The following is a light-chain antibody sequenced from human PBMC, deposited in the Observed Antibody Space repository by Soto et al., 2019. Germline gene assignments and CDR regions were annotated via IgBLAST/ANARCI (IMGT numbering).Light chain of an antibody. CDR2: QAS. CDR1: QSISSW. J-gene: IGKJ1*01. Sequence: DIQMTQSPSTLSASVGDRVTITCRASQSISSWLAWYQQKPGKAPKLLIYQASNVESGVPSRFNGSGSGTEFTLTISSLQPDDFATYYCQQYNSYRTFGQGTKVYIK. V-gene: IGKV1-5*03. CDR3: QQYNSYRT.